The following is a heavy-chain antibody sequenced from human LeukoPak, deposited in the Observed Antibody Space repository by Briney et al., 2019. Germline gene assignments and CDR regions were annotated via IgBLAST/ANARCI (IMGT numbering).Heavy chain of an antibody. D-gene: IGHD6-19*01. V-gene: IGHV4-59*08. CDR3: ARLYSSGWYYFDY. CDR1: GGSISSYY. CDR2: IYYSGST. J-gene: IGHJ4*02. Sequence: PSETLSLTCTVSGGSISSYYWSWIRQPPGKGLEWIGYIYYSGSTNYNPSLKSRVTISVDTSKSQFSLKLSSVTAADTAVYYCARLYSSGWYYFDYWGQGTLVTVSS.